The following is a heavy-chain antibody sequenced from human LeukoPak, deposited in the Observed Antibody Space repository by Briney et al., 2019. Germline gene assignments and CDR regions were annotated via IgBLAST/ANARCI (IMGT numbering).Heavy chain of an antibody. J-gene: IGHJ4*02. CDR1: GGTFSSYA. Sequence: GASVKVSCKASGGTFSSYAISWVRQAPGQGLEWMGGIIPIFGTANYAQKFQGRVTITTDESTSTAYMELSSLRSEDTAVYYCARTIWQLDWYYFDYWGQGTLVTVCS. D-gene: IGHD6-6*01. V-gene: IGHV1-69*05. CDR2: IIPIFGTA. CDR3: ARTIWQLDWYYFDY.